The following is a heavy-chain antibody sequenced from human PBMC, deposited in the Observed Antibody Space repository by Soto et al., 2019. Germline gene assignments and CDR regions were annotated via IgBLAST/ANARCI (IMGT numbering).Heavy chain of an antibody. D-gene: IGHD6-13*01. J-gene: IGHJ6*02. V-gene: IGHV3-43*01. CDR2: ISWDGGST. CDR1: GFTFDDYT. Sequence: EVQLVESGGVVVQPGGSLRLSCAASGFTFDDYTMHWVRQAPGKGLEWVSLISWDGGSTYYADSVKGRFTISRDNSKNSLYLQMNSLRTEDTALDYCAKEIAAAGNYYYYGMDVWGQGTTVTVSS. CDR3: AKEIAAAGNYYYYGMDV.